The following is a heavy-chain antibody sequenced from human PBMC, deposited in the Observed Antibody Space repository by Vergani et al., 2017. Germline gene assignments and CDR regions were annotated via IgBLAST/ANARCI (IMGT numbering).Heavy chain of an antibody. J-gene: IGHJ4*02. V-gene: IGHV3-20*04. Sequence: VQLVESGGGVVQPGRSLRLSCAASGFTFDDYGMSWVRQAPGKGLEWVSGINWNGGSTGYADSVKGRFTISRDNAKNSLYLQMNSLRAEDTAVYYCAKDHGYYDSSGYPYFDYWGQGTLVTVSS. CDR3: AKDHGYYDSSGYPYFDY. CDR1: GFTFDDYG. D-gene: IGHD3-22*01. CDR2: INWNGGST.